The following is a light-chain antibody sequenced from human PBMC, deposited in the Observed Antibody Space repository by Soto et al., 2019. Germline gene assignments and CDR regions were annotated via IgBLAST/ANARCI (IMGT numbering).Light chain of an antibody. V-gene: IGKV3-20*01. CDR1: QSVPSTY. Sequence: VLSQSPGRLSLSPGETATLSCRASQSVPSTYFAWYQQKSGQRPRLLISGTSNRATGTPDRFGGSGSGRDFTLAISRLEPEDFAVYFCQQFGNSPWTFGQGTKVEI. J-gene: IGKJ1*01. CDR2: GTS. CDR3: QQFGNSPWT.